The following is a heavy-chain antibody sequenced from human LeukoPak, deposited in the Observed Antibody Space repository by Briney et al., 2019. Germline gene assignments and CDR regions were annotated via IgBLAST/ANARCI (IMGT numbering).Heavy chain of an antibody. CDR1: GVTLSNYG. CDR3: AKRGVVIRVILVGFHKEAYYFES. V-gene: IGHV3-23*01. D-gene: IGHD3/OR15-3a*01. J-gene: IGHJ4*02. Sequence: GGSLRLSCAVSGVTLSNYGMSWVRQAPGKGLEGVAGISDSGGSTKYADSVKGRFTISRRNPKNTLFLQMNSLRAEDTAVYFCAKRGVVIRVILVGFHKEAYYFESWGQGALVTVSS. CDR2: ISDSGGST.